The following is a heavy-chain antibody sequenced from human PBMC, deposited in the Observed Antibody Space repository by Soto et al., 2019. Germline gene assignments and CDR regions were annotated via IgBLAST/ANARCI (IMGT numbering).Heavy chain of an antibody. Sequence: EVQLVESGGGLVQPGGSLRLSCAASGFTVSSGYRYWVRQAPGKGLGWVSSIYKSGDTYYADSVKGRFTISRDNDKSTLFLQMNSLRAEDTAVYYCARGTVGTNPNWLGPWGQGTLVTVSS. CDR1: GFTVSSGY. V-gene: IGHV3-66*01. D-gene: IGHD1-26*01. J-gene: IGHJ5*02. CDR3: ARGTVGTNPNWLGP. CDR2: IYKSGDT.